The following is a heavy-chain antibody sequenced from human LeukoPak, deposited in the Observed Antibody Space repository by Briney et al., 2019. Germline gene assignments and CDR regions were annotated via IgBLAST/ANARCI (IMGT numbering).Heavy chain of an antibody. Sequence: GGSLRLSCAASGFTFSNYAMNWVRQAPGKGLEWVSGISVSGDNTYYADSVKGRFTISRDNSKNTLYLQMNSLRAEDTAIYYCAKGLTVMVAYWGQGTLVTVSS. CDR3: AKGLTVMVAY. J-gene: IGHJ4*02. V-gene: IGHV3-23*01. D-gene: IGHD5-18*01. CDR1: GFTFSNYA. CDR2: ISVSGDNT.